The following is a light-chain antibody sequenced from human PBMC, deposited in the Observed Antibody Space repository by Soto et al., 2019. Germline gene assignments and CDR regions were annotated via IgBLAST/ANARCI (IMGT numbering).Light chain of an antibody. CDR1: SSDVGGYNY. J-gene: IGLJ1*01. Sequence: QSVLTQPASVSGSPGQSITISCTGTSSDVGGYNYVSWYQQHPGKAPKLMIYEVSNRPSGVSNRFFGSKSGNTASLTISGLQAEDEADYYCSSYTSSSTLYDFGTGTKVTVL. CDR2: EVS. CDR3: SSYTSSSTLYD. V-gene: IGLV2-14*01.